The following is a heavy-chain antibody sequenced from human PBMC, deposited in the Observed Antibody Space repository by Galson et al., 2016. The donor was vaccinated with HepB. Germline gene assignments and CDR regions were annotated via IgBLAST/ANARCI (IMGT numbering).Heavy chain of an antibody. CDR1: GYTFTRYW. V-gene: IGHV5-51*01. Sequence: QSGAEVKKPGESLKISCKGSGYTFTRYWIGWVRQTPGKGLEWMGTIYPGDYDTRYSPSFQGQVTISADKSINTAYLQWSTLKAWVTAMFYCARALMGYTFGPAGIPEYYFDFWGQGTLVTVSS. D-gene: IGHD2/OR15-2a*01. J-gene: IGHJ4*02. CDR2: IYPGDYDT. CDR3: ARALMGYTFGPAGIPEYYFDF.